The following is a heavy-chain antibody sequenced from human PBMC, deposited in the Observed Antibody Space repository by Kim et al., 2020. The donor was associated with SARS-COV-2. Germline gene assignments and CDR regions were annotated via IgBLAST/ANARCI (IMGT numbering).Heavy chain of an antibody. D-gene: IGHD3-22*01. Sequence: GGSLRLSCAASGFTFSSYAMHWVRQAPGKGLEWVAVISYDGSNKYYADSVKGRFTISRDNSKNTLYLQMNSLRAEDTAVYYCARDYYDSSGYYYVMAGAWGYYFDYWGQGTLVTVSS. V-gene: IGHV3-30*04. CDR2: ISYDGSNK. J-gene: IGHJ4*02. CDR3: ARDYYDSSGYYYVMAGAWGYYFDY. CDR1: GFTFSSYA.